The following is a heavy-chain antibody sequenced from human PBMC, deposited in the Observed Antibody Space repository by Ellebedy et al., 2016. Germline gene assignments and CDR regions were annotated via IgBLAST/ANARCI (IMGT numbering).Heavy chain of an antibody. CDR1: GGSFSGYY. D-gene: IGHD3-10*01. Sequence: SETLSLTCAVYGGSFSGYYWSWIRQPPGKGLEWIGEINHSGSTNYNPSLKSRVTISVDTSKNQFSLKLSSVTAADTAVYYCARRPGYFDYWGQGTLVTVSS. J-gene: IGHJ4*02. V-gene: IGHV4-34*01. CDR3: ARRPGYFDY. CDR2: INHSGST.